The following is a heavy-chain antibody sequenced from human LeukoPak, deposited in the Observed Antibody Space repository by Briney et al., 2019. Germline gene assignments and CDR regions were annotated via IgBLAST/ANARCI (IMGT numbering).Heavy chain of an antibody. CDR1: GYTFTGYY. V-gene: IGHV1-2*06. CDR2: INPNSGGT. J-gene: IGHJ4*02. D-gene: IGHD3-22*01. CDR3: ARDERYDSSGYPFDY. Sequence: VKVSCKASGYTFTGYYMHWVRQAPGQGLEWMGRINPNSGGTNYAQKFQGRVTMTRDTSISTAYMELSRLRSDDTAVYYCARDERYDSSGYPFDYWGQGTLVTVSS.